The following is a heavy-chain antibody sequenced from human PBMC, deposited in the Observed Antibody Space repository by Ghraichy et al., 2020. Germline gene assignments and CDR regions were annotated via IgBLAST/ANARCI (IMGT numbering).Heavy chain of an antibody. V-gene: IGHV4-34*01. CDR1: GGSFSGYY. J-gene: IGHJ6*02. Sequence: SETLSLTCAVYGGSFSGYYWSWIRQPPGKGLEWIGEITHRGGTNYNPSLKSRVTVSVDTSMNQFSLKLSSVTAADTAVYYCARVPHNYGMDFWGQGTTFTVS. CDR2: ITHRGGT. CDR3: ARVPHNYGMDF.